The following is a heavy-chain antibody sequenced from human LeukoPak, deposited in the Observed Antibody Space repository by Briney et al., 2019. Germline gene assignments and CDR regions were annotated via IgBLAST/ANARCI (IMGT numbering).Heavy chain of an antibody. CDR3: ASAGIGPIKYFQH. CDR1: GGSISSYY. J-gene: IGHJ1*01. V-gene: IGHV4-59*01. CDR2: IYYSWST. Sequence: PSETLSLTCTVSGGSISSYYWSWIRQPPGKGLEWIGYIYYSWSTNYNPSLKSRVTISVDTSKNQFSLKLSSVTAADTAVYYCASAGIGPIKYFQHWGQGTLVTVSS. D-gene: IGHD1-26*01.